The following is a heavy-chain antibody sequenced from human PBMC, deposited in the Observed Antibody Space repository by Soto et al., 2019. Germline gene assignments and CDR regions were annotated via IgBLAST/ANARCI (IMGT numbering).Heavy chain of an antibody. CDR2: IYPGDSDT. J-gene: IGHJ6*02. CDR1: GSSFTNYW. CDR3: SRLQNTYGMDV. V-gene: IGHV5-51*03. Sequence: EVQLVQSGAEVKKPGESLMISCKGFGSSFTNYWIGWVRQMPGKGLEWMGIIYPGDSDTRYSPSFQGQATISADNSTDTDFLQRSSLKASDTAMYFCSRLQNTYGMDVWGQGTTVTVSS.